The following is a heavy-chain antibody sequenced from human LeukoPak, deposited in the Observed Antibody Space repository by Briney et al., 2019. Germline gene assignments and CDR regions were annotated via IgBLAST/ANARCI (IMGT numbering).Heavy chain of an antibody. CDR2: ISGSGGST. D-gene: IGHD3-3*01. Sequence: GGSLRLSCAAFGFTFSSYAMSWVRQAPGKGLEWVSAISGSGGSTYYADSVKGRFTISRDNSKNTLYLQMNSLRAEDTAVYYCAKHAQSGYYSHYYYGMDVWGQGTTVTVSS. V-gene: IGHV3-23*01. CDR3: AKHAQSGYYSHYYYGMDV. J-gene: IGHJ6*02. CDR1: GFTFSSYA.